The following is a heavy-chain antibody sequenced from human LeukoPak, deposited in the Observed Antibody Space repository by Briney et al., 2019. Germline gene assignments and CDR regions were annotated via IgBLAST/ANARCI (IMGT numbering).Heavy chain of an antibody. V-gene: IGHV4-59*01. CDR1: SGSISTYY. J-gene: IGHJ4*02. CDR2: IYYSGST. D-gene: IGHD5-18*01. Sequence: SETLSLTCTVSSGSISTYYWSWIRQPPGKGLEWIGDIYYSGSTNYNPSLKNRVTISVDTSKNQFSLKLSSVTAADTAVYYCARGGLGYSYGSFDYWGQGTLVTVSS. CDR3: ARGGLGYSYGSFDY.